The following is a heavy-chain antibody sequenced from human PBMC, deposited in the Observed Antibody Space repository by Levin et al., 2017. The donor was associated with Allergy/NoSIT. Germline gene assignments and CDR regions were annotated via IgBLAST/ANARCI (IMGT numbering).Heavy chain of an antibody. J-gene: IGHJ6*02. CDR1: GFTFSNYW. CDR3: AKSGSGRYMDV. V-gene: IGHV3-7*01. D-gene: IGHD3-10*01. Sequence: LSLTCAASGFTFSNYWMSWVRQAPGKGLEWVANISPDGSEKYYVDSVKGRFTFSRDNAKNSLYLQMNSLRADDTAVYYCAKSGSGRYMDVWGQGTTVTVSS. CDR2: ISPDGSEK.